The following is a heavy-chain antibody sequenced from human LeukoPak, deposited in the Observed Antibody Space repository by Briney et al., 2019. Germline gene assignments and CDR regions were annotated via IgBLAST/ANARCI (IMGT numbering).Heavy chain of an antibody. D-gene: IGHD4-17*01. Sequence: PGGSLRLSCAASGFSFSSYEMNWVRQAPGKGLEWVSYISSSGSTIYYADSVKGRFTISRDNAKNSLYLQMNSLRAEDTAVYYCARVRGADDAFDIWGQGTMVTVSS. CDR1: GFSFSSYE. J-gene: IGHJ3*02. CDR2: ISSSGSTI. CDR3: ARVRGADDAFDI. V-gene: IGHV3-48*03.